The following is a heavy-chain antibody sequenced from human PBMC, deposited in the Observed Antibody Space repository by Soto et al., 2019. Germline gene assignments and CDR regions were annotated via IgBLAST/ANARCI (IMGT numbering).Heavy chain of an antibody. CDR1: GGTFSSYA. J-gene: IGHJ2*01. CDR2: IIPIFGTA. D-gene: IGHD3-9*01. Sequence: QVQLVQSGAEVKKPGSSVKVSCKASGGTFSSYAISWVRQAPGQGLEWMGGIIPIFGTANYAQKFQGRVTITADESTSTAYMELSSLRSEDTAVYYCASQNPTYDFLTGYYWYFDLWGRGTLVTVSS. CDR3: ASQNPTYDFLTGYYWYFDL. V-gene: IGHV1-69*01.